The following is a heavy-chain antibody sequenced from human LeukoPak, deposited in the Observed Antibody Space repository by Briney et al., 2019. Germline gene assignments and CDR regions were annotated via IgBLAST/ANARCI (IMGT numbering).Heavy chain of an antibody. CDR3: ARVEGLLRFLEWLFYFDY. D-gene: IGHD3-3*01. J-gene: IGHJ4*02. CDR1: GFTFSDYY. Sequence: GGSLRLSCAASGFTFSDYYMSWIRQAPGKGLEWVSYISSSGSTIYYADSVKGRFTISRDNAKNSLYLQMNSLRAEDTAVYYCARVEGLLRFLEWLFYFDYWGQGTLVIVSS. V-gene: IGHV3-11*04. CDR2: ISSSGSTI.